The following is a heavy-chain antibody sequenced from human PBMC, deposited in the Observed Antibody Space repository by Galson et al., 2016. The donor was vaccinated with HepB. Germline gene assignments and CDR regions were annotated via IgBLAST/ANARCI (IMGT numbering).Heavy chain of an antibody. CDR3: ARHSNRRSQFNWFDP. D-gene: IGHD5-24*01. CDR2: IYPGEYII. Sequence: QSGAEVTKPGESLKISCKGSGSNFNNYWIGWVRQMPGKGLEWMGIIYPGEYIIEYSPSFQGQVTISADKSISTAYLQWSSLKASDTAIYYCARHSNRRSQFNWFDPWGQGALGTVSS. CDR1: GSNFNNYW. V-gene: IGHV5-51*01. J-gene: IGHJ5*02.